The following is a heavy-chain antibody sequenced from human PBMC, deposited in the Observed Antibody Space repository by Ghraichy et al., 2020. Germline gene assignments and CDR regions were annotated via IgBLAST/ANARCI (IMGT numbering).Heavy chain of an antibody. Sequence: SETLSLTCTVSDGSINTVGYYWSWIRQHPGKGLEWIGYIKYSGDTYYNPSLKSRVTISGDTSKNQFSLKLSSVTAADTAVYYCARLVDGRVYFDLCGRGTLVTVSS. CDR3: ARLVDGRVYFDL. CDR1: DGSINTVGYY. V-gene: IGHV4-31*03. J-gene: IGHJ2*01. D-gene: IGHD3-9*01. CDR2: IKYSGDT.